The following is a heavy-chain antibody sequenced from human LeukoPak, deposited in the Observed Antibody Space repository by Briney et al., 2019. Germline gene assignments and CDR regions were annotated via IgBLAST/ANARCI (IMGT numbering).Heavy chain of an antibody. J-gene: IGHJ6*03. Sequence: GSLRLSCAASGFTFTSNAVSWVRQAPGKGLEWVSTISASGGSIYYAGSVKGRFTISRDISKNTLYLQMNSLRAEDTAVYHCAIEYYYYMDVWGKGTTVTVSS. CDR3: AIEYYYYMDV. V-gene: IGHV3-23*01. CDR2: ISASGGSI. CDR1: GFTFTSNA.